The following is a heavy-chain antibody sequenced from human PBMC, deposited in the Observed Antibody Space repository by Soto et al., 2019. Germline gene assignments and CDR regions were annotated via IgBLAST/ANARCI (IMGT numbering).Heavy chain of an antibody. Sequence: GYLRLPWAASGFTSSSYGKILCRQALGKGMEWVSGISGSGGNTNYADSVKGRFTISRDNSKNTLYLQMNSLRAEDTAVYYCAKDNTSWYYYILTGYNATYSDYLGPGTLVTV. V-gene: IGHV3-23*01. CDR3: AKDNTSWYYYILTGYNATYSDY. J-gene: IGHJ4*02. CDR2: ISGSGGNT. D-gene: IGHD3-9*01. CDR1: GFTSSSYG.